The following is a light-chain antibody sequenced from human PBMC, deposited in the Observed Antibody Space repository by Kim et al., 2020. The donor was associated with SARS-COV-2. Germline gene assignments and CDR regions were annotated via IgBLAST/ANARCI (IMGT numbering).Light chain of an antibody. J-gene: IGLJ2*01. Sequence: SYELTQPPSVSVSPGQPASITCSGDKLGDKYACWYQQKPGQPPVLVIYQDSKRPSGIPERFSGSNSGNTATLTISGTQAMDEADYYCQAWDSSTVVFGGGTQLTVL. V-gene: IGLV3-1*01. CDR1: KLGDKY. CDR2: QDS. CDR3: QAWDSSTVV.